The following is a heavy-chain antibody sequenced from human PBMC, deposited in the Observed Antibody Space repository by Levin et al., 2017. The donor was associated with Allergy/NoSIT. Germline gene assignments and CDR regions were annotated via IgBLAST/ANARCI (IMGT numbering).Heavy chain of an antibody. CDR3: TKGHYSGVYQ. CDR2: IYSDGST. CDR1: GFSVSNHY. J-gene: IGHJ4*02. V-gene: IGHV3-53*01. D-gene: IGHD2-2*01. Sequence: QPGGSLRLSCAASGFSVSNHYMTWVRQGPGKGLECVSVIYSDGSTYYADSVRGRFTISRDSFRNTLSLQMNSLRDDDTAVYYCTKGHYSGVYQWGQGTLVTVSS.